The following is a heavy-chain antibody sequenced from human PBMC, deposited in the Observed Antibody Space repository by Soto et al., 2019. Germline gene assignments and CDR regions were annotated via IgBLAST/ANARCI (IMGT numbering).Heavy chain of an antibody. D-gene: IGHD2-15*01. CDR3: ARQLTHICDS. CDR1: GYKFGSAW. V-gene: IGHV5-51*01. CDR2: IKPGTSDI. J-gene: IGHJ4*02. Sequence: GESLKISCKGVGYKFGSAWIGWVRQMPGKGLEWMGIIKPGTSDIRYSPSCRGHVTISADEAVSTAYLQWSSLKASDTAMYYCARQLTHICDSWGQGTLVTVSS.